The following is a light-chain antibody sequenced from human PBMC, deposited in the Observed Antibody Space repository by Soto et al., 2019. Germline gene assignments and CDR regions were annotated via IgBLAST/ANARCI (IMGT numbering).Light chain of an antibody. V-gene: IGKV3-20*01. CDR3: QQYGSSPRYT. Sequence: ESVLTQSPGALSLSPGETATLSCRASQNVATMYLSWYQQKPGQAPRLLIYGASTRATGIPDRFSGSGSGTDFTLTISRLEPKHFAVYFCQQYGSSPRYTFGQGTKLDIK. CDR1: QNVATMY. CDR2: GAS. J-gene: IGKJ2*01.